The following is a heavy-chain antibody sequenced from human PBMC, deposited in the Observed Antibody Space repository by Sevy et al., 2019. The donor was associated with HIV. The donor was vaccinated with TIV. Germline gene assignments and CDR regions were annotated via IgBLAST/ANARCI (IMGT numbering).Heavy chain of an antibody. CDR3: ARDGSGSFSAIDY. Sequence: ASVKVSCKASGGTFSSYAISWVRQAPGQGLEWMGGIIPIFGTANYAQKFQGRVTITADESTSTVYMELSSLRSEDTAVYYCARDGSGSFSAIDYWGQGTLVTVSS. D-gene: IGHD1-26*01. J-gene: IGHJ4*02. CDR2: IIPIFGTA. V-gene: IGHV1-69*13. CDR1: GGTFSSYA.